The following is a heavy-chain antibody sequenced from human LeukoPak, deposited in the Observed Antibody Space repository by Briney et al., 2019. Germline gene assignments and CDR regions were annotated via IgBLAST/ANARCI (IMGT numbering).Heavy chain of an antibody. CDR3: VRYDFILISYFDL. CDR2: ISSSSSTI. CDR1: GFTFSSYS. D-gene: IGHD3-3*01. J-gene: IGHJ2*01. V-gene: IGHV3-48*01. Sequence: PGGSLRLSCAASGFTFSSYSMNWVRQAPGKGLEWVSYISSSSSTIYYADSVKGRFTISRDNSKNTLYLQMNSLGAEDTAVYHCVRYDFILISYFDLWGRGTLVTVSS.